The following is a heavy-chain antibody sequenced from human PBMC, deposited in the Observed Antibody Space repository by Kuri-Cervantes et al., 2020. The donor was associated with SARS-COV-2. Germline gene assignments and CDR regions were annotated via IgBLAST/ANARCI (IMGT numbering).Heavy chain of an antibody. CDR1: GESFSGYY. CDR2: VNHRGST. D-gene: IGHD3-22*01. Sequence: SQTLSLTCAFYGESFSGYYWNWIRQSPGKGLEWIGEVNHRGSTNYNPSLKSRVTISVDTSKNQFSLKLSSVTAADTAVYYCARLGYDSSGYKDYYFGYWGQGTLVTVSS. CDR3: ARLGYDSSGYKDYYFGY. J-gene: IGHJ4*02. V-gene: IGHV4-34*01.